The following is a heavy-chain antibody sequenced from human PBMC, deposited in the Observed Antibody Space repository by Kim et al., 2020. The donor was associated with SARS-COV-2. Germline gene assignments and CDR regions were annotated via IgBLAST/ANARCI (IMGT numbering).Heavy chain of an antibody. CDR1: GGSISSYY. J-gene: IGHJ4*02. V-gene: IGHV4-59*13. D-gene: IGHD1-26*01. CDR2: IYYSGSS. CDR3: ARDLARGVGQL. Sequence: SETLSLTCTVSGGSISSYYWSWIRQPPGKGLEWIGYIYYSGSSNYNPSLKSRVTISVDTSKNQFSLKLSSVTAADTAVYYCARDLARGVGQLWGQGTLVTVSS.